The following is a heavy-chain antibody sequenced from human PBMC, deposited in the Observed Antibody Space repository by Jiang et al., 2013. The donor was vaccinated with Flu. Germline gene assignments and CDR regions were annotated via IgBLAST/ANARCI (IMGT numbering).Heavy chain of an antibody. Sequence: GAEVKKPGASVKISCGASGYTFSDYYMFWVRQAPGQGLEWMGMINPGGGDTSYAQKFKGRVIMTRDTSTNTVYMELSSLRSEDTAVYYCARDVPTIYDSRHNWFDTWGQGTRVTVSS. CDR2: INPGGGDT. V-gene: IGHV1-46*01. J-gene: IGHJ5*02. D-gene: IGHD3-3*01. CDR3: ARDVPTIYDSRHNWFDT. CDR1: GYTFSDYY.